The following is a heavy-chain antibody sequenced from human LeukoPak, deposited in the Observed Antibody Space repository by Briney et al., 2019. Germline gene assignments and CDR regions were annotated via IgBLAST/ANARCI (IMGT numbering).Heavy chain of an antibody. CDR3: ANWIGSSSRDY. J-gene: IGHJ4*02. D-gene: IGHD6-6*01. Sequence: PGGSLRLSCAASGFSFRSYSMNWVRQAPGKGLEWVSGINSNGDEIYYADSVRGRFTISRDNSNNALYLQMDSLRAEDTAVYYCANWIGSSSRDYWGQGTLVTVSS. V-gene: IGHV3-23*01. CDR1: GFSFRSYS. CDR2: INSNGDEI.